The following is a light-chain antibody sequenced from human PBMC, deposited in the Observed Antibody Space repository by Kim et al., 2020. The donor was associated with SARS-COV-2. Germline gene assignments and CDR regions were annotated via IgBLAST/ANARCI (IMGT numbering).Light chain of an antibody. V-gene: IGKV3-15*01. J-gene: IGKJ1*01. Sequence: EIVMTQSPATLPVSPGQRATLSCRPSRSVSISLAWYQQKFGQAPRLLIKDASTRATGIPARFSGSGSGTEFTLTISSLQSEDFAVYYCQQYNNWPWTFGQGTKVDIK. CDR1: RSVSIS. CDR3: QQYNNWPWT. CDR2: DAS.